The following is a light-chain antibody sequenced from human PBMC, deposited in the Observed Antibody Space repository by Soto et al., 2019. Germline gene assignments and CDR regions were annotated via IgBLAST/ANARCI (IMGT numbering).Light chain of an antibody. CDR2: AAT. CDR3: QQYGAMPLT. CDR1: QRATTGY. V-gene: IGKV3-20*01. Sequence: VLTQSPGTLSLSPGQRATLSCRARQRATTGYLAWYQHTPGRPPSLIIDAATARATGIPDRFCGGGSGTYFPLRSEGLEPEDFAVYYFQQYGAMPLTFRGGPKV. J-gene: IGKJ4*01.